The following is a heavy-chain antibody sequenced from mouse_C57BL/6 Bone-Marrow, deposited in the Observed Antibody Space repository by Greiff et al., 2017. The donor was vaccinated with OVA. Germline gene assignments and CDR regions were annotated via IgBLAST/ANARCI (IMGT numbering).Heavy chain of an antibody. D-gene: IGHD2-2*01. Sequence: EVKLVESGAELVRPGASVKLSCTASGFNIKDDYMHWVKQRPEQGLEWIGWIDPENGDTEYASKFQGKATITADTSSNTAYLQLSSLTSEDTAVYYCTILLWLRRYFDYWGQGTTLTVSS. CDR3: TILLWLRRYFDY. CDR2: IDPENGDT. J-gene: IGHJ2*01. V-gene: IGHV14-4*01. CDR1: GFNIKDDY.